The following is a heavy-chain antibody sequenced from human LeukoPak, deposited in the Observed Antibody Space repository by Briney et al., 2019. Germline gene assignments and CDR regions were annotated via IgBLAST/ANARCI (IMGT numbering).Heavy chain of an antibody. D-gene: IGHD2-15*01. CDR1: GGSISSYY. J-gene: IGHJ3*02. CDR3: AREPDCSGGSCYSDDAFDI. V-gene: IGHV4-59*01. Sequence: SETLSLTCTVSGGSISSYYWSWIRQPPGKGLEWIGYIYYSGSTNYNPSLKSRVTISVDTSKNQSSLKLSSVTAADTAGYYCAREPDCSGGSCYSDDAFDIWGQGTMVTVSS. CDR2: IYYSGST.